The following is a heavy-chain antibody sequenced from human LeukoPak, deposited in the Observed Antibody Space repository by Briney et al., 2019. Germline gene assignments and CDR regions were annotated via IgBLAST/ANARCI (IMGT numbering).Heavy chain of an antibody. CDR2: IYYSGST. CDR1: GGSISSSSYY. V-gene: IGHV4-39*07. Sequence: SETLSLTCTVSGGSISSSSYYWGWIRQPPGQGLEWIGSIYYSGSTYYNPSLKSRVTISVDTSKNQFSLKLSSVTAADTAVYYCARVTPPFEYSSSYFDYWGQGTLVTVSS. D-gene: IGHD6-6*01. CDR3: ARVTPPFEYSSSYFDY. J-gene: IGHJ4*02.